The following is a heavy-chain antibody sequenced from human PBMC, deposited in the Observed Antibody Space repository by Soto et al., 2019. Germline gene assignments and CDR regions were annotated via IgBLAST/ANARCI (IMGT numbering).Heavy chain of an antibody. CDR1: GYTFTRYV. CDR3: ARDRSGWNDY. V-gene: IGHV1-3*01. J-gene: IGHJ4*01. D-gene: IGHD6-19*01. Sequence: ASVKVSCKASGYTFTRYVMHWVRQAPGQRLEWMGWIDAGNGNTAYSQKFQGRVTITRDTSASTAYMELSSLRSEDTAVYYCARDRSGWNDYWGHGTLVTVSS. CDR2: IDAGNGNT.